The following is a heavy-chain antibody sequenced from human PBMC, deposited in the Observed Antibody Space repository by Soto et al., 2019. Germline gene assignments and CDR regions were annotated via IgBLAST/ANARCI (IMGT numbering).Heavy chain of an antibody. CDR1: VGSLRAPDL. D-gene: IGHD1-1*01. J-gene: IGHJ5*01. CDR3: ARVRQGCSANNCYFDP. Sequence: SEALAITCTLSVGSLRAPDLWNWVRQSPDKGLECIAEVHISGHSNYNPSLRSRVIVSIYSSKNQFYLNLNAVTAADTAIYYGARVRQGCSANNCYFDPWGQGTQVTVSS. CDR2: VHISGHS. V-gene: IGHV4-4*02.